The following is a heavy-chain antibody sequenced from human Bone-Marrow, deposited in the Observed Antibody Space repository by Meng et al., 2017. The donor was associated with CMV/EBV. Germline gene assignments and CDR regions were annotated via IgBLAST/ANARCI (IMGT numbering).Heavy chain of an antibody. J-gene: IGHJ4*02. Sequence: ASVKVSCKTSGYTFTGYYMHWVRQAPGQGLEWMGWINPKSGGTNYAQKFQGRVTMTRDTSISTASLELSRLRSDDTAVYYCARDPFLWSWFKEEVPGLGYWGQGTLVTVSS. V-gene: IGHV1-2*02. CDR1: GYTFTGYY. CDR3: ARDPFLWSWFKEEVPGLGY. CDR2: INPKSGGT. D-gene: IGHD3-22*01.